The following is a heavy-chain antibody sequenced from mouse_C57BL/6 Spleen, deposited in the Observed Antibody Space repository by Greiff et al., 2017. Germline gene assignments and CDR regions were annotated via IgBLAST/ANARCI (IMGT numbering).Heavy chain of an antibody. CDR2: ISSGDDYI. Sequence: EVMLVESGEGLVTSGGSLKLSCAASGFTFSSYAMSWVRQTPEKRLEGVAYISSGDDYIYYADTVKGRFTISRDHARNTLYLQMSSLKSEDTAMYYCTSDNYGSSYGAYWGEGTLVTVSA. D-gene: IGHD1-1*01. CDR3: TSDNYGSSYGAY. V-gene: IGHV5-9-1*02. J-gene: IGHJ3*01. CDR1: GFTFSSYA.